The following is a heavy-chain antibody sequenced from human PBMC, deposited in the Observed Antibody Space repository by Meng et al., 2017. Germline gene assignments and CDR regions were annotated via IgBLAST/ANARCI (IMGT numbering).Heavy chain of an antibody. V-gene: IGHV1-24*01. Sequence: ASVKVSCKVSGYTLTELSMHWVRQAPGKGLEWMGGFDPEDGETIYAQKFQGRVTMTEDTSTDTAYMELSSLRSEDTAVYYCAIRGAAVAGTLFDYWGQGTRVTVSS. CDR3: AIRGAAVAGTLFDY. CDR2: FDPEDGET. D-gene: IGHD6-19*01. CDR1: GYTLTELS. J-gene: IGHJ4*02.